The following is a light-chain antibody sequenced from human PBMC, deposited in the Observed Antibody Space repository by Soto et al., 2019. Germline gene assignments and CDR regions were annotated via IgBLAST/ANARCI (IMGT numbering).Light chain of an antibody. CDR3: QQYDKTVPPVT. J-gene: IGKJ4*01. Sequence: DIILTQSPAIVSVSPGERAILSCRASRSVSTNLAWYQHKHGQAPRLLIYGASTRVTDIPPRFSGSGSGTEFTLTINYLKSEDFGVYYCQQYDKTVPPVTFGGGTKVEI. V-gene: IGKV3-15*01. CDR2: GAS. CDR1: RSVSTN.